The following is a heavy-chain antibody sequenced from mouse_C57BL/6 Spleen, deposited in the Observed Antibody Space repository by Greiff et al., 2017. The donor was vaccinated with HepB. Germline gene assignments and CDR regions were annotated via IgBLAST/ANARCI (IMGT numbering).Heavy chain of an antibody. CDR2: INPSSGYT. CDR1: GYTFPSYT. J-gene: IGHJ1*03. Sequence: QVQLQQSGAELARPGASVKMSCKASGYTFPSYTMHWVKQRPGQGLEWIGYINPSSGYTKYNQKFKDKATLTADKSSSTAYMELSSLTSADSAVYYCARSGDYDDDPLWYFDVWGTGTTVTVSS. V-gene: IGHV1-4*01. D-gene: IGHD2-4*01. CDR3: ARSGDYDDDPLWYFDV.